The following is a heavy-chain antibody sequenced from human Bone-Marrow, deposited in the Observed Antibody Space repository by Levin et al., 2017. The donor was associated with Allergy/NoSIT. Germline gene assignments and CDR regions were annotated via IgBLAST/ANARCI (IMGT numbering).Heavy chain of an antibody. CDR1: GFSFGSYG. CDR3: AKSRSSGFYSTPRDAFDF. CDR2: TRGGAAGT. J-gene: IGHJ3*01. Sequence: GESLKISCAASGFSFGSYGMSWVRQAPGKGLEWVSGLSGSGEWVSGTRGGAAGTYYAASVKGRFTISRDNSNKMVYLQMNTLRVEDTAIYYCAKSRSSGFYSTPRDAFDFWGQGTMVTVSA. D-gene: IGHD3-22*01. V-gene: IGHV3-23*01.